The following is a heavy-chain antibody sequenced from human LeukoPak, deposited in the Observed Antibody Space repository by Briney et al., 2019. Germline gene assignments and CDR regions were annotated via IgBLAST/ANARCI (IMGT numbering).Heavy chain of an antibody. J-gene: IGHJ4*02. V-gene: IGHV4-59*12. CDR2: IYYSGST. D-gene: IGHD5-24*01. CDR3: ARDGKEGGYNYDY. Sequence: SETLSLTCTVSGGSISSYYWSWIRQPPGKGLEWIGYIYYSGSTNYNPSLKSRVTISVDTSKNQFSLNLSSVTAADTAVYYCARDGKEGGYNYDYWGQGILVTVSS. CDR1: GGSISSYY.